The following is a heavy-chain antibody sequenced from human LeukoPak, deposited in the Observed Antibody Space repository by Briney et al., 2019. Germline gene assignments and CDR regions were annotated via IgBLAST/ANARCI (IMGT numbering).Heavy chain of an antibody. J-gene: IGHJ6*02. CDR3: TRGPTGRWLYYGMDV. CDR2: IRSKGYGGTT. Sequence: GGSLRLSGITSGFTFGDHAMSWVRQAPGKGLDWVGFIRSKGYGGTTEYAASVKGRFTISRDDSKSIAYLQMNSLKSEDTAVYYCTRGPTGRWLYYGMDVWGQGTTVIVSS. CDR1: GFTFGDHA. V-gene: IGHV3-49*04. D-gene: IGHD5-24*01.